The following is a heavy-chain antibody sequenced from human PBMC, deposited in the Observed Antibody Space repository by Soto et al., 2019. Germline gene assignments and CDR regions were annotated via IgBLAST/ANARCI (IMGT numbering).Heavy chain of an antibody. Sequence: GGSLRLSCAASGFTFSKAWMSWVRQAPGEGLEGVGRIKSKTDGGTTDCAAPVKGRFTISRDDSKNTLYLQMNSLKTEDTAVYYCTTVQLRYFDRLRAYYMDVWGKATTVTVSS. CDR3: TTVQLRYFDRLRAYYMDV. CDR2: IKSKTDGGTT. J-gene: IGHJ6*03. V-gene: IGHV3-15*01. CDR1: GFTFSKAW. D-gene: IGHD3-9*01.